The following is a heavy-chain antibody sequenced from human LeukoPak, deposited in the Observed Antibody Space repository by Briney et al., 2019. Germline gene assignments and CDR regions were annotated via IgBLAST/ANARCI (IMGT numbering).Heavy chain of an antibody. D-gene: IGHD3-22*01. J-gene: IGHJ3*02. Sequence: SETLSLTCTVSGGSINNYYWSWIRQPPGKGLEWIGYIYYSGSTNYNPSLKSRVTISVDRSKNQFSLKQSSVTAADTAVYYCARATITMAVGVPADAFDIWGQGTMVTVSS. V-gene: IGHV4-59*08. CDR2: IYYSGST. CDR3: ARATITMAVGVPADAFDI. CDR1: GGSINNYY.